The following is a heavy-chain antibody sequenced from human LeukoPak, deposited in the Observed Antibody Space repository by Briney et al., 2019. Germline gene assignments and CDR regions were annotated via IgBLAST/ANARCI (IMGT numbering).Heavy chain of an antibody. D-gene: IGHD4-17*01. CDR2: ISPTSAYI. CDR1: GFTLSGHS. J-gene: IGHJ4*02. Sequence: GGSLRLSCAATGFTLSGHSMNWVRQAPGKGLDWVSSISPTSAYIYYADSVKGRFTISRDNSKNTLYLQMNSLRAEDTAVYYCAPAVTSYLDYWGQGTLVTVSS. V-gene: IGHV3-21*01. CDR3: APAVTSYLDY.